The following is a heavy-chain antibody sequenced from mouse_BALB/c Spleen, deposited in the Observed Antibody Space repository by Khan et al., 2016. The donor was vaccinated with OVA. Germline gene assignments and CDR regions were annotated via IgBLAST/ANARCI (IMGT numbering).Heavy chain of an antibody. CDR1: VFPLPPFG. J-gene: IGHJ3*01. D-gene: IGHD2-4*01. Sequence: VQLQESEPGLVQPSQSLSITSTVSVFPLPPFGLHWVRQSPGKGLEGRGVLGGGGSTDYNAAFISRLSISKDSSKSQVFFKMNSLQVNDTAIYYCARNYDYDEGLAYWGQGTLVTVSA. CDR2: LGGGGST. V-gene: IGHV2-2*02. CDR3: ARNYDYDEGLAY.